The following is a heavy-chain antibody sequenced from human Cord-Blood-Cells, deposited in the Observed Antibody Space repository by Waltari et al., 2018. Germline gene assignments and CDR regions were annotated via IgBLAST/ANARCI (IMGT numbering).Heavy chain of an antibody. D-gene: IGHD3-10*01. V-gene: IGHV1-2*04. Sequence: QVQLVQSGAEVKKPGASVKVSCKASGYTFTGYYMHWVRQAPGQGLEWMGWINPNSGGTNDAQKFQGWVTMTRDTSISTAYMELSRLRSDDTAVYYCARGVSITMVQGVIGYWGQGTLVTVSS. CDR1: GYTFTGYY. CDR3: ARGVSITMVQGVIGY. J-gene: IGHJ4*02. CDR2: INPNSGGT.